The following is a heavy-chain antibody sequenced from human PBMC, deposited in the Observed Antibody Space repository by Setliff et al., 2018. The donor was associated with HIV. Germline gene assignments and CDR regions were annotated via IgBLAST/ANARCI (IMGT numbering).Heavy chain of an antibody. CDR2: FDPEDGET. CDR3: ARDGAGSSWDAFFDY. Sequence: EASVKVSCKASGCTLTELSRHWVRQAPGKGLEWMGGFDPEDGETMHVEKFQGRVTMSEDTATDTAYMELSSLTSEDTAVYYCARDGAGSSWDAFFDYWGQGTLVTVSS. CDR1: GCTLTELS. V-gene: IGHV1-24*01. D-gene: IGHD6-13*01. J-gene: IGHJ4*02.